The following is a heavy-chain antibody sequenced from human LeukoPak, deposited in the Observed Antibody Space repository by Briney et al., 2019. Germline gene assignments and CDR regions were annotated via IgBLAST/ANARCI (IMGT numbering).Heavy chain of an antibody. CDR3: ARELEMATMFHY. J-gene: IGHJ4*02. V-gene: IGHV1-69*05. CDR1: GGTFSSYA. CDR2: VIPIFGTA. D-gene: IGHD5-24*01. Sequence: SVKVSCKASGGTFSSYAISWVRQAPGQGLEWMGRVIPIFGTANYAQKFQGRVTITTDESTSTAYMKLSSLRSEDTAVYYCARELEMATMFHYWGQGTLVTVSS.